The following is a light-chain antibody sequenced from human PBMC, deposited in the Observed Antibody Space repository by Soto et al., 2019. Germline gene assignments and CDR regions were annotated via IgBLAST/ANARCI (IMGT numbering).Light chain of an antibody. V-gene: IGKV1-6*01. J-gene: IGKJ3*01. CDR2: AAS. CDR3: LQDYNYGFT. Sequence: AIPMTQSPSSLSASVGDRVTITCRASQGIRNDLGWYQQKPGKAPKLLIYAASSLQSGVPSRFSGSGSGTDFTLTISSLQPEDFATYYCLQDYNYGFTFGPGTKVDIK. CDR1: QGIRND.